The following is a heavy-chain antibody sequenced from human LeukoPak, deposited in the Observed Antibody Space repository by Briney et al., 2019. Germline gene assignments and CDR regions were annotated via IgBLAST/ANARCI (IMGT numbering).Heavy chain of an antibody. Sequence: ASVKVSCKASGYTFTSYGISWVRQAPGQGLEWMGWISAYNGNTNYAQKLQGRVTMTTDTSTSTAYMELRSLRSDDTAVYYCARDPSYYDSSGYYYWGQGTLVTVSS. D-gene: IGHD3-22*01. CDR3: ARDPSYYDSSGYYY. V-gene: IGHV1-18*01. CDR1: GYTFTSYG. CDR2: ISAYNGNT. J-gene: IGHJ4*02.